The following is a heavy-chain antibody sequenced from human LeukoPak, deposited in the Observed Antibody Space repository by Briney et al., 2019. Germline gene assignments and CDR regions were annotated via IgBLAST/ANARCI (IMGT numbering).Heavy chain of an antibody. V-gene: IGHV4-39*01. CDR3: ASQVVFSFDL. D-gene: IGHD2-15*01. CDR1: GASIDTTTYY. CDR2: VFYRGNT. Sequence: SETLSLTCTVSGASIDTTTYYWGWIRQPPGKGLEWIGSVFYRGNTYYNPSLMSRVTVSADTSKNQFSLNLTSVTAADTAVYYCASQVVFSFDLWGQGILITVSS. J-gene: IGHJ5*02.